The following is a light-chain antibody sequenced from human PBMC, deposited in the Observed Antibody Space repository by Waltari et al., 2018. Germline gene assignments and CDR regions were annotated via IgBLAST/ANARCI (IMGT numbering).Light chain of an antibody. J-gene: IGKJ1*01. CDR1: QSLLHSNGYNY. CDR2: LGS. CDR3: MQALQTPWT. V-gene: IGKV2-28*01. Sequence: PVTPGEPASISCRSSQSLLHSNGYNYLDWYLQKPGQSPQLLIYLGSNRASGVPDRFSGSGSGTDFTLKINRVEAEDVGVYYCMQALQTPWTFGQGTKVEIK.